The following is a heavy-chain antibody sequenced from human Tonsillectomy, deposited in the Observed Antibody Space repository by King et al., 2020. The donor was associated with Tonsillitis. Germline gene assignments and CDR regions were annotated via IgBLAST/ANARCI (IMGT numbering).Heavy chain of an antibody. D-gene: IGHD3-16*01. CDR2: IKQYGSET. V-gene: IGHV3-7*01. J-gene: IGHJ4*02. CDR1: GFTFSSYW. Sequence: QLVQSGGGLVQPGGSLRLSCAASGFTFSSYWMIWVRQAPGKGLEWVANIKQYGSETYYADSVKGRFTISRDNAKNSLYLQMNSLRGEDTAVYYCARVLGVYSSFDYWGQGTLVTVSS. CDR3: ARVLGVYSSFDY.